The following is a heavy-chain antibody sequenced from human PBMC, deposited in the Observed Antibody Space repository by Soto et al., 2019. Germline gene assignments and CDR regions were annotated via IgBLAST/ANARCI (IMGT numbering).Heavy chain of an antibody. CDR1: GFTFSSYG. Sequence: GGSLRLSGAASGFTFSSYGMHWVRRAPGKGLEGVAVIWYEGSKKYYADSVKGRFTMSRDNSKNTLYLQMNSLGAEDTAVYYCARDQDGSGSYYTYYYYGMDVWGQGTTVTVSS. V-gene: IGHV3-33*01. J-gene: IGHJ6*02. CDR3: ARDQDGSGSYYTYYYYGMDV. CDR2: IWYEGSKK. D-gene: IGHD3-10*01.